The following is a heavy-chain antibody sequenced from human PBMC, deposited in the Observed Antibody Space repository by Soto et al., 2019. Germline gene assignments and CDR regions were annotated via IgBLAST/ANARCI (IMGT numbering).Heavy chain of an antibody. V-gene: IGHV4-59*01. Sequence: PSETLSLTCTASGGSISSYYWSWIRQPPGKGLEWIGYIYYSGSTNYNPSLKSRVTISVDTSKNQFSLKLSSVTAADTAVYYCARESRLKYNWNYADYWGQGTLVTVSS. D-gene: IGHD1-20*01. J-gene: IGHJ4*02. CDR1: GGSISSYY. CDR3: ARESRLKYNWNYADY. CDR2: IYYSGST.